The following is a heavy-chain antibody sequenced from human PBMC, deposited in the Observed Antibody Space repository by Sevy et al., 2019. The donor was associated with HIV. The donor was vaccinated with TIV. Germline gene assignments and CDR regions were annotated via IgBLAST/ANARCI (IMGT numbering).Heavy chain of an antibody. Sequence: GGSLRLSCTASGFAFTNYYAMHWVRQAPGKGLEWVSGISWNSATIVYADSAKGRFTISRDNARNSLYLQMNSLRVEDMAFYYCAKGAGSSLLSAIAYWGQGTLVTVSS. D-gene: IGHD2-15*01. J-gene: IGHJ4*02. CDR1: GFAFTNYYA. CDR3: AKGAGSSLLSAIAY. V-gene: IGHV3-9*03. CDR2: ISWNSATI.